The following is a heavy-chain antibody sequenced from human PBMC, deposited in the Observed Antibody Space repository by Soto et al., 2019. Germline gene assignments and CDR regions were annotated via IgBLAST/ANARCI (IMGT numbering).Heavy chain of an antibody. CDR3: ARGNRIEAFDI. V-gene: IGHV1-18*01. CDR2: ISAYNGNT. J-gene: IGHJ3*02. Sequence: ASVKVSCKASGYTFSSYGFIWVRQAPGQGLEWMGWISAYNGNTNYAQKFQGRVTMTTETSTSTAYMELRSLRSDDTAVYYCARGNRIEAFDIWGQGTMVTVSS. CDR1: GYTFSSYG. D-gene: IGHD2-15*01.